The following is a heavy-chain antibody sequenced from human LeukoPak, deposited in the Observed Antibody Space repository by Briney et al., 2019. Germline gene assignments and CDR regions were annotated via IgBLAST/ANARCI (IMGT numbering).Heavy chain of an antibody. CDR1: GITLSNYG. D-gene: IGHD3-22*01. Sequence: GGSLRLSCAVSGITLSNYGMSWVRQAPGKGLEWVAGISGSGGSTNYADSVKGRFTISRDNPKNTLFLQMKNLRAEDTAVYFCAKRGVVIRVILVGFHKEAYYFDSWGQGALVTVSS. CDR3: AKRGVVIRVILVGFHKEAYYFDS. J-gene: IGHJ4*02. V-gene: IGHV3-23*01. CDR2: ISGSGGST.